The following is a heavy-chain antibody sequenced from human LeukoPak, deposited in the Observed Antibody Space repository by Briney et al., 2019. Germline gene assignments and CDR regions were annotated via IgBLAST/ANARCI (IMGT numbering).Heavy chain of an antibody. CDR2: ISGSGGST. Sequence: GGSLRLSCAASGFTFSSYAMSWVRQAPGKGLEWVSAISGSGGSTYYADSVKGRFTISRDNSKNTLYLQMNSLGAEDTAVYYCAKDTYYYDSRGQCYYGGQGTRVSVFS. D-gene: IGHD3-22*01. CDR3: AKDTYYYDSRGQCYY. CDR1: GFTFSSYA. J-gene: IGHJ4*02. V-gene: IGHV3-23*01.